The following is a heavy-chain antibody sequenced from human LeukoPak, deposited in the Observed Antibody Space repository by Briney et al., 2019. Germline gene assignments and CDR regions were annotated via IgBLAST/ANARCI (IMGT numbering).Heavy chain of an antibody. Sequence: ASVKVSCKASGGTFSSYAISWVRQAPGQGLEWMGWINPNSGGTNYAQKFQGRVTMTRDTSISTAYMELSRLRSDDTAVYYCARDRAPPDGSGRFWGQGTLVTVSS. J-gene: IGHJ4*02. CDR2: INPNSGGT. CDR1: GGTFSSYA. CDR3: ARDRAPPDGSGRF. V-gene: IGHV1-2*02. D-gene: IGHD3-10*01.